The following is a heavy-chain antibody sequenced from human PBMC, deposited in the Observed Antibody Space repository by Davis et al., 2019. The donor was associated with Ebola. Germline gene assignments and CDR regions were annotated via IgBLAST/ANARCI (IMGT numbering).Heavy chain of an antibody. CDR2: ISWNSGSI. V-gene: IGHV3-9*01. Sequence: SLKISCAASGFTFDDYAMHWVRQAPGKGLEWVSGISWNSGSIGYADSVKGRFTISRDNAKNSLYLQMNSLRAEDTAVYYCASLSSGWYGGYYFDYWGQGTLVTVSS. D-gene: IGHD6-19*01. CDR3: ASLSSGWYGGYYFDY. J-gene: IGHJ4*02. CDR1: GFTFDDYA.